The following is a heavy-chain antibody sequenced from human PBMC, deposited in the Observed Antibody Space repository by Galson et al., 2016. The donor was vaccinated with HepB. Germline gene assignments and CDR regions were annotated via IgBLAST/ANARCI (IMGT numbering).Heavy chain of an antibody. CDR1: GHYY. Sequence: ETLSLTCTVSGHYYWSWIRQSPGKRLEWIGSLYYGGTTSHNPSLQSRVTISGDTSTNHFSLRPTSVTAADTAVYYCATVGVRFSNAFDIWGQGTKVTVSS. V-gene: IGHV4-59*01. CDR2: LYYGGTT. J-gene: IGHJ3*02. D-gene: IGHD1-26*01. CDR3: ATVGVRFSNAFDI.